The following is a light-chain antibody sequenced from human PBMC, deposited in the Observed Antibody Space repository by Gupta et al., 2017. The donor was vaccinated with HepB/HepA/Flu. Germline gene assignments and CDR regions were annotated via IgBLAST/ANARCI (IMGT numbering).Light chain of an antibody. CDR2: DDS. J-gene: IGLJ3*02. CDR1: NVGSKS. Sequence: SYVLTQPPSVSAAPGQTARITCGGYNVGSKSVHWYQQRPGQAPVRGIDDDSGRPSGIPERFSGSNSGTTATLTITRVEAGDEADDYCQVWDTDTDNLGFGGGTKLTVL. CDR3: QVWDTDTDNLG. V-gene: IGLV3-21*02.